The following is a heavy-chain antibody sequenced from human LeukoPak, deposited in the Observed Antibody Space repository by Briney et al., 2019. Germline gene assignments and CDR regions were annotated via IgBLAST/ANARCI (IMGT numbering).Heavy chain of an antibody. D-gene: IGHD6-19*01. CDR1: GFTFSSYA. CDR2: ISGSDGST. CDR3: AKGRGGGWSSLDY. J-gene: IGHJ4*02. Sequence: GGSLRLSCAASGFTFSSYAMNWVRQAPGKGLESVSTISGSDGSTYYADSVKGRFTISRDNSKNTLYLQMNSLSAEDTAVYYCAKGRGGGWSSLDYWGQGTLVTVSS. V-gene: IGHV3-23*01.